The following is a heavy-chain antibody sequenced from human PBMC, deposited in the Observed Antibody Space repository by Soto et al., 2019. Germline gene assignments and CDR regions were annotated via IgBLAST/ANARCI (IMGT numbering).Heavy chain of an antibody. CDR3: AAELYSGGSCCSFDI. CDR2: IVVGGGNT. J-gene: IGHJ3*02. V-gene: IGHV1-58*01. Sequence: SVKVSRQTRGITFPNSAVQWVRQARGQRLEWIGWIVVGGGNTKYAQRVQERITITRDMSTSTAYMELSDLRSEDTAVYYCAAELYSGGSCCSFDIWGQGKMVTVS. CDR1: GITFPNSA. D-gene: IGHD1-26*01.